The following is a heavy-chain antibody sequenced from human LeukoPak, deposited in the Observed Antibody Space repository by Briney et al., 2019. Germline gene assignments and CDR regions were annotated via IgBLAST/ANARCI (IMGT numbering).Heavy chain of an antibody. V-gene: IGHV1-46*01. J-gene: IGHJ3*02. CDR1: GYTFTSYA. D-gene: IGHD3-22*01. CDR3: ARDIPKNYYDSSDAFDI. CDR2: INPSGGST. Sequence: ASVKVSCKASGYTFTSYAMNWVRQAPGQGLEWMGIINPSGGSTSYAQKFQGRVTMTRDMSTSTVYMELSSLRSEDTAVYYCARDIPKNYYDSSDAFDIWGQGTMVTVSS.